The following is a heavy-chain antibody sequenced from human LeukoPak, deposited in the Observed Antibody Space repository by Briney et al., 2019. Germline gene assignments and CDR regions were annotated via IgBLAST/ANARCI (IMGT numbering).Heavy chain of an antibody. D-gene: IGHD2-2*01. J-gene: IGHJ5*02. V-gene: IGHV4-30-4*08. CDR1: GGSISSGDYY. Sequence: SQTVSLTCTVSGGSISSGDYYWSWIRQPPGKGLEWIGYINYSGNTFHYNPSLKNRVTISVDTSKNRFSLRLSSVTAADTAVYYCASTNCSSASCYGANWFDPWGQGTLVTVSS. CDR2: INYSGNT. CDR3: ASTNCSSASCYGANWFDP.